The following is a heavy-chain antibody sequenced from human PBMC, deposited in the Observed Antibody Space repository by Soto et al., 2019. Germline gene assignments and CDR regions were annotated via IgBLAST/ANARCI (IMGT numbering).Heavy chain of an antibody. CDR1: GFTFSNAW. Sequence: PGGSLRLSCTASGFTFSNAWMSWVRQAPGKGLEWVGRIKSKTDGGTTDYAAPVKGRFTISRDDSKNTLYLQMNSLKTEDTAVYYXTTCIAARPPQRATGDYWGQGTLVTVSS. J-gene: IGHJ4*02. CDR2: IKSKTDGGTT. D-gene: IGHD6-6*01. CDR3: TTCIAARPPQRATGDY. V-gene: IGHV3-15*01.